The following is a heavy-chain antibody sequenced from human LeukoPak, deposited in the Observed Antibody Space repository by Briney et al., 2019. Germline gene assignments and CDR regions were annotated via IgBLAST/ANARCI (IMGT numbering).Heavy chain of an antibody. V-gene: IGHV4-4*07. J-gene: IGHJ6*03. D-gene: IGHD5-24*01. CDR1: GGSISSYY. Sequence: SETLSLTCTVSGGSISSYYWSWIRQPAGKGLEWIGRIYTSGSTNYNPSLKSRVTMSVDTSKNQFSLKLSSVTAADTAVYYCARDGVGWTGRDGSSSHPKNYYYYYMDVWGKGTTVTVSS. CDR2: IYTSGST. CDR3: ARDGVGWTGRDGSSSHPKNYYYYYMDV.